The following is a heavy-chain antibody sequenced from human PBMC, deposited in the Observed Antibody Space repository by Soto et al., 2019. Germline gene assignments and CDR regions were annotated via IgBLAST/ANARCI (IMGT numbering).Heavy chain of an antibody. CDR1: GFNFSSYA. V-gene: IGHV3-23*01. J-gene: IGHJ3*02. CDR2: ISGSGGST. CDR3: AKSDILTGYLLDDAFDI. Sequence: GGSLRLSCAASGFNFSSYAMSWVRQAPGKGLEWVSAISGSGGSTYYADSVKGRFTISRDNSKNTLYLQMNSLRAEDTAVYYCAKSDILTGYLLDDAFDIWGQGTMVTVSS. D-gene: IGHD3-9*01.